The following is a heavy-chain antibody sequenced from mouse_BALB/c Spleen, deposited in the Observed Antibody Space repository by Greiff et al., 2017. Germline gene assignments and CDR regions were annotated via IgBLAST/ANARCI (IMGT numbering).Heavy chain of an antibody. CDR3: ARSGLRLPFDY. CDR2: IDTSDSYT. CDR1: GYTFTDYW. V-gene: IGHV1-69*01. J-gene: IGHJ2*01. Sequence: QVQLQQPGAELVMPGASVKMSCKASGYTFTDYWMHWVKQRPGQGLEWIGAIDTSDSYTSYNQKFKGKATLTVDESSSTAYMQLSSLTSEDSAVYYCARSGLRLPFDYWGQGTTLTVSS. D-gene: IGHD1-2*01.